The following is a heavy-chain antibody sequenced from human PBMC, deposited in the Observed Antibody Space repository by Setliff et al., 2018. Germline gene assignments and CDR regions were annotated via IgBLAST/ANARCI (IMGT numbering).Heavy chain of an antibody. CDR1: GFTFSDHY. CDR2: TKDKDKSYTT. V-gene: IGHV3-72*01. CDR3: AREHTSDWKFDY. D-gene: IGHD1-1*01. J-gene: IGHJ4*01. Sequence: PGGSLRLSCVTSGFTFSDHYLDWVRQAPGKGLERVGRTKDKDKSYTTEYAASVQGRFTVSRDGSANSLFLHMNNLKTEDTAVYYCAREHTSDWKFDYWGPGTLVTVSS.